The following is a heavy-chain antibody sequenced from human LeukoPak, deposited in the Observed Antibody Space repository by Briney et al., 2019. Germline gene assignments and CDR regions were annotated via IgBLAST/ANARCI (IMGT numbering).Heavy chain of an antibody. D-gene: IGHD3-10*01. Sequence: PGGSLRLSCAASGFTFSDYYMSWVRQAPGKVLEWVSAFSGGDDSTYYAHSVRGRFTISRDSSRNTLYLQMNSLRAEDTAVYYCARLSGSYYNSPFYFDYWGQGTLVTVSS. CDR3: ARLSGSYYNSPFYFDY. CDR1: GFTFSDYY. J-gene: IGHJ4*02. V-gene: IGHV3-23*01. CDR2: FSGGDDST.